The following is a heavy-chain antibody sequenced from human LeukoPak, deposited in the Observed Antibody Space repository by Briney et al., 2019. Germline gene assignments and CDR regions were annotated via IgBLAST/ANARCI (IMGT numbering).Heavy chain of an antibody. CDR1: GFIFSSYG. Sequence: GRSLRLSCAASGFIFSSYGMHWVRQAPGKGLEWVAVIWYDGSNKFYADSVKGRFTISRDNSKNTLYPQMNSLRAEDTAVYYCATYGDSRRRDWYFDLWGRGTLVTVSS. V-gene: IGHV3-33*01. D-gene: IGHD4-17*01. CDR3: ATYGDSRRRDWYFDL. J-gene: IGHJ2*01. CDR2: IWYDGSNK.